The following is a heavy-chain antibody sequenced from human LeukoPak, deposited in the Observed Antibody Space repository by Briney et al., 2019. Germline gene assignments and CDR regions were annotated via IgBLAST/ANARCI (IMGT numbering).Heavy chain of an antibody. Sequence: GESLKISCKGSGYSFTSYWIGWVRQMPGKGLEWMGIIYPGDSDTRYSPSFQGQVTISADKSISTAYLQWSSLKASDTAMYYCARRSTDDSSGYYYYYFDYWGQGTLVTVSS. CDR2: IYPGDSDT. V-gene: IGHV5-51*01. CDR1: GYSFTSYW. J-gene: IGHJ4*02. CDR3: ARRSTDDSSGYYYYYFDY. D-gene: IGHD3-22*01.